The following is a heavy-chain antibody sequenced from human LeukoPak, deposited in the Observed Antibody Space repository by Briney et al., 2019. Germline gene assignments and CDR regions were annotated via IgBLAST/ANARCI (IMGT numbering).Heavy chain of an antibody. Sequence: PGRTLRLSCAASGFTFSSYGTHWVRHAPDKGLEWVAVIWDGGSNKYYADSVKGRFTISRDNSKNTLYLQMNSLRAEDTAVYYCARGYGDRLVCFDPWGQGTLVTVSS. CDR1: GFTFSSYG. D-gene: IGHD4-17*01. CDR2: IWDGGSNK. CDR3: ARGYGDRLVCFDP. J-gene: IGHJ5*02. V-gene: IGHV3-33*01.